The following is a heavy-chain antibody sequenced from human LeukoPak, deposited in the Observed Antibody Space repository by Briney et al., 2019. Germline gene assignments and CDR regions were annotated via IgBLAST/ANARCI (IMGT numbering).Heavy chain of an antibody. V-gene: IGHV1-69-2*01. CDR2: VYPEDGKR. D-gene: IGHD6-13*01. Sequence: AKISSKPSRYTFTDYYMHWAQQAPGKGIEWMGRVYPEDGKRIYAEKFQGRVTITADTSTDTAYMELSSLRSEDTAVYYCATDSSPDEYYYYYYMDVWGKGTTVTVSS. J-gene: IGHJ6*03. CDR1: RYTFTDYY. CDR3: ATDSSPDEYYYYYYMDV.